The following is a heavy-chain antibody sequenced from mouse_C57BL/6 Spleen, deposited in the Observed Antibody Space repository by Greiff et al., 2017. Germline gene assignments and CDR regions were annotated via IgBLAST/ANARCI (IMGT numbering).Heavy chain of an antibody. Sequence: VQLQQSGAELVRPGASVKLSCTASGFTIKDDYMHWVKQRPEQGLEWIGWIDPENGDTEYASKFQGKATITADTSSNTAYLQLSSLTSEDTAVYYWNSEGGSKDDRGQGTTLTVAS. J-gene: IGHJ2*01. V-gene: IGHV14-4*01. CDR3: NSEGGSKDD. CDR1: GFTIKDDY. D-gene: IGHD1-1*01. CDR2: IDPENGDT.